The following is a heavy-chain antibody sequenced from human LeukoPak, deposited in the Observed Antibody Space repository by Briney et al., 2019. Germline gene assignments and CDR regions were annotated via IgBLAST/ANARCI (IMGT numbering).Heavy chain of an antibody. V-gene: IGHV3-7*01. CDR1: GFNFNSHW. D-gene: IGHD2/OR15-2a*01. J-gene: IGHJ5*02. Sequence: GGSLRLSCEGSGFNFNSHWMSWVRQARGKGPAWVSNINQDGNEKYCAGSVKGRFTVSRDNVKKSVYLQMDNVRADDTGVYYCARDANLRGYNSWFDPWGQGTLVIVSS. CDR2: INQDGNEK. CDR3: ARDANLRGYNSWFDP.